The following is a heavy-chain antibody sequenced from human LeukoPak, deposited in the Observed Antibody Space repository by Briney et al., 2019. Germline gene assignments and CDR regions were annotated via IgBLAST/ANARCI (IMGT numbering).Heavy chain of an antibody. Sequence: PGGSLRLSCAASGFTCTDYYVRSIRQAPGKGLEWVSYISSSSSYTNYADSVKGRFTISRDNDKNSLYLQMTRLRAEDTTVYYCARAGGTTVTPIFDYWGQGTLVTVSS. V-gene: IGHV3-11*06. CDR1: GFTCTDYY. CDR2: ISSSSSYT. D-gene: IGHD4-17*01. CDR3: ARAGGTTVTPIFDY. J-gene: IGHJ4*02.